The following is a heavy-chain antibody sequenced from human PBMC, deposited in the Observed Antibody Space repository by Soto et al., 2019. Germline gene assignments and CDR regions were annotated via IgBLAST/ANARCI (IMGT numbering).Heavy chain of an antibody. D-gene: IGHD2-21*01. J-gene: IGHJ6*03. Sequence: EVQLVESWGGLVQPGGSLKLSCAASGLTFSGSAMHWVRQASGKGLEWVGRIRSKANNYATAYAASVKGRFTISRDDSTNTAYLQMNSLKTEDTAVYYCMSLVVVIATAPYLDVWGKGTTVTVSS. CDR2: IRSKANNYAT. CDR3: MSLVVVIATAPYLDV. V-gene: IGHV3-73*01. CDR1: GLTFSGSA.